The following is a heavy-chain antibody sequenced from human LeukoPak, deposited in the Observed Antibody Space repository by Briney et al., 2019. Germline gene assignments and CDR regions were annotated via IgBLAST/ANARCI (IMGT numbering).Heavy chain of an antibody. Sequence: GASVKVSCKASGYTFTSYGISWVRQAPGQGLEWMGWISAYNGNTNYAQKLQGRVTMTTDTSTSTAYMELRSLRSDDTAVYYCARDQGSSWYYYYYYMDVWGKGTTVTVSS. D-gene: IGHD6-13*01. J-gene: IGHJ6*03. CDR2: ISAYNGNT. CDR1: GYTFTSYG. CDR3: ARDQGSSWYYYYYYMDV. V-gene: IGHV1-18*01.